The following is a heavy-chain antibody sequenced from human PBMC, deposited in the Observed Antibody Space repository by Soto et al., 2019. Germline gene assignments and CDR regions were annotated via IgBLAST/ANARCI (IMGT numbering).Heavy chain of an antibody. V-gene: IGHV1-69*12. J-gene: IGHJ6*02. CDR1: GGAFSDYA. CDR3: ASWLKGPDIGNYYYGMDV. D-gene: IGHD2-15*01. CDR2: IMPIFRAP. Sequence: QVQLVQSGAEVKKPGSSVKVSCKASGGAFSDYAFSWVRQAPGQGLEWLGGIMPIFRAPDYAQKFQGRVTSTAXEXTXTXXTEMNSLRCEDTAVYYCASWLKGPDIGNYYYGMDVWGQGTTVTVS.